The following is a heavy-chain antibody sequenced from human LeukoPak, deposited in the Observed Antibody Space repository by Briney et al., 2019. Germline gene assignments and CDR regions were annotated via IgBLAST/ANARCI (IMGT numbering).Heavy chain of an antibody. CDR3: ARVCSGGSCYDY. CDR1: GGSISSYY. Sequence: SETLSLTCTVSGGSISSYYWSWIRQSPGKGLEWIGYIYYTGSTNYNPSLKSRVTISVGTSKNQFSLKLSSVTAADTAVYYCARVCSGGSCYDYWGQGTLVTVSS. J-gene: IGHJ4*02. CDR2: IYYTGST. D-gene: IGHD2-15*01. V-gene: IGHV4-59*01.